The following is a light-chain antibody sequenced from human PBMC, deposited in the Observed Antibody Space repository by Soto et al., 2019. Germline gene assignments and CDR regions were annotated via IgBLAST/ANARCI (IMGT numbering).Light chain of an antibody. CDR3: AAWDDSLNGYV. CDR2: NND. V-gene: IGLV1-44*01. CDR1: SSNLGSNT. Sequence: QSVLTQPPSASGTPGQRVTISCSGSSSNLGSNTVNWYQQLPGTAPKLLLYNNDQRPSGVPARFSGSKSGTSASLAISGLQSEDEADYYCAAWDDSLNGYVFASGTKLTVL. J-gene: IGLJ1*01.